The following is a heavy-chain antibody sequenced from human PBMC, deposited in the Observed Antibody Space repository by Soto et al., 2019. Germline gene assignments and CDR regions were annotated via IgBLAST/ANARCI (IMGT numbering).Heavy chain of an antibody. D-gene: IGHD5-12*01. J-gene: IGHJ5*02. CDR3: ARGRREGYNWGNWFDG. CDR2: FGTASYN. CDR1: GFTFSSYD. Sequence: GGSLRLYCAASGFTFSSYDMHWVRQAAGIGRRWVDDFGTASYNYYPGPVKRRFTSCRENAKNSLYLKMNSLRAGDTAVYYCARGRREGYNWGNWFDGWGQGT. V-gene: IGHV3-13*01.